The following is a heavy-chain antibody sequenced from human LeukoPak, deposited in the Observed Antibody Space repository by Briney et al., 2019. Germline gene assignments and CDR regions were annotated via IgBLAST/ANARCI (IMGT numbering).Heavy chain of an antibody. D-gene: IGHD6-19*01. J-gene: IGHJ4*02. CDR3: AREVKEEVAGTFYFDY. Sequence: GASVKVSCKASGYTFTGYYIHWVRQAPGQGLEWMGWINPHSGGTNYAQKFQGRVTMTRDTSISTAYMELSRLRSDDTAVYYCAREVKEEVAGTFYFDYWGQGTLVTVSS. CDR2: INPHSGGT. CDR1: GYTFTGYY. V-gene: IGHV1-2*02.